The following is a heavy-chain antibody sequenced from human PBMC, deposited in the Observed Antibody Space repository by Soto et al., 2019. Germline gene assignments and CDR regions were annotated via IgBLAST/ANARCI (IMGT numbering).Heavy chain of an antibody. D-gene: IGHD2-2*01. CDR2: IYYSGST. V-gene: IGHV4-59*08. Sequence: SETLFLTCTVSGGSISSYYWSWIRQSPGKGLELIGYIYYSGSTNYNPSLKTRVTISVDTSKNQFSLKLSSVTAADTAVYYCARHLGYCGSTTCYGGPYYFDYWGQGTLFTVSS. CDR1: GGSISSYY. J-gene: IGHJ4*02. CDR3: ARHLGYCGSTTCYGGPYYFDY.